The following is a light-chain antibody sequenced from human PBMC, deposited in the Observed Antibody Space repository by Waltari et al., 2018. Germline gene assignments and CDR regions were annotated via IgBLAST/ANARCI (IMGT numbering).Light chain of an antibody. V-gene: IGKV1-39*01. CDR2: AAS. CDR3: QQSYSTPRT. J-gene: IGKJ2*01. Sequence: DIQMTQSPSSLSASVGDRVTITCRSSQRISSYLNWYQQRPGKAPKLLIYAASSLQSGVPSRFSGSGSRTDFTLTISSLQPEDFATYYCQQSYSTPRTFGQGTKLEIK. CDR1: QRISSY.